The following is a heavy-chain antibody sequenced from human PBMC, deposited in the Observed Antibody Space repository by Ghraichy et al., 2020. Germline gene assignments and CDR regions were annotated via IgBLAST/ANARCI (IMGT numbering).Heavy chain of an antibody. J-gene: IGHJ6*02. CDR3: ARGSKVVRFYYYDALDV. CDR2: ITSSSRTK. V-gene: IGHV3-48*02. D-gene: IGHD4-23*01. CDR1: GFTLSSYS. Sequence: ESLNISCVASGFTLSSYSFNWVRQAPGKGLEWVSYITSSSRTKSYADSVKGRFTISRDNAKNSLYLQMNSLRDEDTAVYYCARGSKVVRFYYYDALDVWGQGTTVTVSS.